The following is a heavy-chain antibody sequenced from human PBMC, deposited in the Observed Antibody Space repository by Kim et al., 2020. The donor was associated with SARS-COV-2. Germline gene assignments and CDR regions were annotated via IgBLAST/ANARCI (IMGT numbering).Heavy chain of an antibody. Sequence: SETLSLTCAVSGGSISSSNWWSWVRQPPGKGLEWIGEIYHSGSTNYNPSLKSRVTISVDKSKNQFSLKLSSVTAADTAVYYCARDGPRGVFGYFDEGDNWFDPWGQGTLVTVSS. V-gene: IGHV4-4*02. CDR1: GGSISSSNW. CDR2: IYHSGST. J-gene: IGHJ5*02. D-gene: IGHD3-9*01. CDR3: ARDGPRGVFGYFDEGDNWFDP.